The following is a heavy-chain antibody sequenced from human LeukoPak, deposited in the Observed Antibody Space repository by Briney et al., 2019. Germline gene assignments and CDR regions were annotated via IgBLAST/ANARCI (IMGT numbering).Heavy chain of an antibody. CDR3: AGLVVVAANDAFDI. Sequence: GESLKISCKGSGYSFTNYWIGWVRQLPGKGLEWMGIIYPGDSDTRYSPSFQGQVTISADKSISTAYLQWSSLKASDTAMYYCAGLVVVAANDAFDIWGQGTMVTVSS. CDR1: GYSFTNYW. CDR2: IYPGDSDT. D-gene: IGHD2-15*01. J-gene: IGHJ3*02. V-gene: IGHV5-51*01.